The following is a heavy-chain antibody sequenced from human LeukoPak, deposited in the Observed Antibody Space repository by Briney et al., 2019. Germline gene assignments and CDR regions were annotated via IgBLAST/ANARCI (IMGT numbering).Heavy chain of an antibody. J-gene: IGHJ1*01. V-gene: IGHV4-39*07. CDR1: GGSISSSTYY. D-gene: IGHD6-13*01. CDR3: AGGPGIAAAD. Sequence: PSETLSLTCTVSGGSISSSTYYWGWIRQPPGKGLEWIGSMYYSGNIYYNPSLKSRVTISVDTSKNQFSLKLSSVTAADTALYYCAGGPGIAAADWGQGTLVTVSS. CDR2: MYYSGNI.